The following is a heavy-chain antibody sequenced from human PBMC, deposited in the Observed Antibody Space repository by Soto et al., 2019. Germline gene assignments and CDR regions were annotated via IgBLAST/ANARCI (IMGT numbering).Heavy chain of an antibody. Sequence: QVQLVESGGGVVQPGRSLRLSCAASGFTFSSYAMHWVRQAPGKGLEWVAVISYDGSNKYYADSVKGRITISRDNSKNTRYLQMNSLRAEDTAVYYCARDSGGNHDAFDIWGQGTMVTVSS. CDR2: ISYDGSNK. V-gene: IGHV3-30-3*01. CDR1: GFTFSSYA. D-gene: IGHD2-15*01. CDR3: ARDSGGNHDAFDI. J-gene: IGHJ3*02.